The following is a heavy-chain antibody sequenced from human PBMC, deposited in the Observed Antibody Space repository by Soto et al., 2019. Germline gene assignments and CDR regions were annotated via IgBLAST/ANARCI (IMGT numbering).Heavy chain of an antibody. CDR2: VSGSGGST. J-gene: IGHJ4*02. V-gene: IGHV3-23*01. CDR1: GFTFDNYA. Sequence: GGSLRLSCAASGFTFDNYAMTWVRQAPGKGLEWVSVVSGSGGSTYYADSVKGRFTISRDNSKNTLFLQMNYLRAGDTAVYYCAKVSSYTYGSFDYWGQGNLVTVSS. CDR3: AKVSSYTYGSFDY. D-gene: IGHD5-18*01.